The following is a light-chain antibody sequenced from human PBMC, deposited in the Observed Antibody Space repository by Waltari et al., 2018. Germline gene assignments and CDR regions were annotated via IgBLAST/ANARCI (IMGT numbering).Light chain of an antibody. CDR2: DVS. CDR3: CSYRGSFV. CDR1: SSDVWGYNY. V-gene: IGLV2-11*01. Sequence: QSALTQPRSVSGSPGQSVTISCTVTSSDVWGYNYVSWYQQNPGKAPKLLLSDVSKRPSGVPDRFSGSKSGNTASLTISGLQAEDDGDYYCCSYRGSFVFGTGTKVTVL. J-gene: IGLJ1*01.